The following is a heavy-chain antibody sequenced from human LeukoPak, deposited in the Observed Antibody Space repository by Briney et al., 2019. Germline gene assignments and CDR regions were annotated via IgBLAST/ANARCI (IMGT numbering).Heavy chain of an antibody. V-gene: IGHV3-21*01. CDR2: ISSSSSYI. D-gene: IGHD3-3*01. CDR1: GFTFGSYS. J-gene: IGHJ3*02. Sequence: GGSLRLSCAASGFTFGSYSMNWVRQAPGKGLEWVSSISSSSSYIYYADSVKGRFTISRDNAKNSLYLQMNSLRAEDTAVYYCARETSSFWSAPWRAFDIWGQGTMVTVSS. CDR3: ARETSSFWSAPWRAFDI.